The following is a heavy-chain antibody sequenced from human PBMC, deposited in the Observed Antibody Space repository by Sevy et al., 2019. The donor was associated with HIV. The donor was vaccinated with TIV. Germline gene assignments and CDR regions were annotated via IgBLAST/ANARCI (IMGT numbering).Heavy chain of an antibody. Sequence: ASVKVSCKASGGTFSSYAISWVRQAPGQGLEWMGGIIPIFGTANYAQKFQGRVTITADESTSTAYMELSSLRSEDTAVYYCARVVLAAAGTYFDYWGQRTLVTVSS. CDR1: GGTFSSYA. CDR2: IIPIFGTA. CDR3: ARVVLAAAGTYFDY. J-gene: IGHJ4*02. D-gene: IGHD6-13*01. V-gene: IGHV1-69*13.